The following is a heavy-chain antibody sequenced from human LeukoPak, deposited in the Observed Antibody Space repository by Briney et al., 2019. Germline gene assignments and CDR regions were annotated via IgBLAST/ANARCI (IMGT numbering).Heavy chain of an antibody. V-gene: IGHV3-30*04. CDR1: GFTFSAYV. Sequence: GGSLRLSCAASGFTFSAYVMHWVRQAPGKGLECVAVISNDGNEKYYADSVKGRFSISRDNSKNTLYLQMSSLRVEDTAVYYCARDPEGGACDYWGQGTLVTVSS. CDR2: ISNDGNEK. CDR3: ARDPEGGACDY. J-gene: IGHJ4*02. D-gene: IGHD1-26*01.